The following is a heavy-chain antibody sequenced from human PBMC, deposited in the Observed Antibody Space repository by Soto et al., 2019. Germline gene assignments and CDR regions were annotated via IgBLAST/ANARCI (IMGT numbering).Heavy chain of an antibody. D-gene: IGHD6-19*01. J-gene: IGHJ4*02. V-gene: IGHV4-59*01. Sequence: SETLSLTCTVSGGSISSYCWSWIRQPPGKGLEWFGYIYYSGSTNYNPSLKSRVTISVDTSKNQFSLKLSSVTAADTAVYYCARGLYSSGSYYFDYWGQGTLVNVSS. CDR2: IYYSGST. CDR3: ARGLYSSGSYYFDY. CDR1: GGSISSYC.